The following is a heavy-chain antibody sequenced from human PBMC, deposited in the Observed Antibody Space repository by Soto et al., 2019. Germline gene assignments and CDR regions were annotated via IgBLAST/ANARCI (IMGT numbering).Heavy chain of an antibody. V-gene: IGHV1-3*04. D-gene: IGHD5-12*01. CDR3: AISYSHSRYIDY. Sequence: ASVKVSCKTSGYTFRNYAMHWVRQAPGQGLEWMGWINTANGNTDYSQKFQGRVTITADTSASTAYMELSSLRFEDTAVYYCAISYSHSRYIDYWGQGTLVTVSS. J-gene: IGHJ4*02. CDR1: GYTFRNYA. CDR2: INTANGNT.